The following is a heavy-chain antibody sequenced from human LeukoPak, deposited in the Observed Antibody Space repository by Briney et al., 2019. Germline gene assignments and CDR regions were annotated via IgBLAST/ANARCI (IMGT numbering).Heavy chain of an antibody. CDR1: GFTFSSYA. D-gene: IGHD3-3*01. Sequence: PGGSLRLSCAASGFTFSSYAMHWVRQAPGKGLEWVAVMSFDGSHTYYADSVKGRFTISRDNSKNTLYLQMNSLRAEDTAVYYCARDYSVKWQTIPDYWGQGTLVTVSS. CDR2: MSFDGSHT. V-gene: IGHV3-30*04. CDR3: ARDYSVKWQTIPDY. J-gene: IGHJ4*02.